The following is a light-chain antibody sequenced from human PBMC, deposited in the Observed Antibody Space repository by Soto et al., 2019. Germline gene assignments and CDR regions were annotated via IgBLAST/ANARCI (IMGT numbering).Light chain of an antibody. CDR3: QQRAIWPPLT. CDR1: HDVSIY. Sequence: EVVLTQSPDTLSLSPGERATLSCRASHDVSIYLAWYQQKPGQAPRLLIYDASNRATGIPARFSGSGSGTDFTLTISSLEPEDFAVYYCQQRAIWPPLTFGGGTKVDI. J-gene: IGKJ4*01. V-gene: IGKV3-11*01. CDR2: DAS.